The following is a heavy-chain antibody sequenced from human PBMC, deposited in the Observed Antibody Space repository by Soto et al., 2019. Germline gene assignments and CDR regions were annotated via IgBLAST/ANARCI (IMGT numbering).Heavy chain of an antibody. D-gene: IGHD1-26*01. CDR3: VRLIGNSWLDF. CDR1: ADSISSSSVT. CDR2: TYYRSKWYN. J-gene: IGHJ5*01. Sequence: SQTLSLTCAISADSISSSSVTWNWIRQSPSRGLEWLGRTYYRSKWYNDYAESVKSRTTINPDTSKNQFSLHLNSVTPEDTAVYYCVRLIGNSWLDFWGQGTLVTVSS. V-gene: IGHV6-1*01.